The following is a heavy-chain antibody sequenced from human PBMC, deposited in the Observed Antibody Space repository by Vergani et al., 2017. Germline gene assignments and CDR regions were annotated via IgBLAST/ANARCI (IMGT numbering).Heavy chain of an antibody. D-gene: IGHD3-3*01. CDR1: GGSISSSSYY. J-gene: IGHJ1*01. CDR3: ASLYYDFWSGYPRGYFQH. V-gene: IGHV4-39*01. CDR2: IYYSGST. Sequence: QVQMQESGPGLVKTSETLSLTCTVSGGSISSSSYYWGWIRQPPGKGLEWIGSIYYSGSTYYNPSLKSRVTISVDTSKNQFSLKLSSVTAADTAVYYCASLYYDFWSGYPRGYFQHWGQGTLVTVSS.